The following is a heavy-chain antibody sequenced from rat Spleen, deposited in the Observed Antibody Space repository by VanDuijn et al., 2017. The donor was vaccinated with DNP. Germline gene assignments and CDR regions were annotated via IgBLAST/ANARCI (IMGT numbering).Heavy chain of an antibody. CDR1: GFTFSNYG. V-gene: IGHV5-25*01. Sequence: EVQVVESGGGLVQPGRSMTVSCAASGFTFSNYGMAWVRQAPTKGLEWVASISYDGGSTYYRDSVKGRFTISRDNAKSTLYLQMDSLRSEDTASYYCARGGRSYFDYWGQGVMVTVSS. D-gene: IGHD1-11*01. CDR3: ARGGRSYFDY. J-gene: IGHJ2*01. CDR2: ISYDGGST.